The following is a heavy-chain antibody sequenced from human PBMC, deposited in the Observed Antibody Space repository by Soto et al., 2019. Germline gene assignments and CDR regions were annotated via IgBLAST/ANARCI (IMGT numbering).Heavy chain of an antibody. CDR2: IYYSGST. D-gene: IGHD4-17*01. CDR3: ESYRGDYGNWLEH. CDR1: VFAIISFGYY. J-gene: IGHJ5*02. V-gene: IGHV4-31*03. Sequence: SDTLSLTCTVSVFAIISFGYYWSFIRQHPGKGLEWIGYIYYSGSTYYNPSLKSRVTISLDTSKNQFSLKLSSVTSADTAVYYCESYRGDYGNWLEHWGQGTLVTVSS.